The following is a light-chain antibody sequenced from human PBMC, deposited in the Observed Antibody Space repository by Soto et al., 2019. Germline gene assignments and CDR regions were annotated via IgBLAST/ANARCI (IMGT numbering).Light chain of an antibody. V-gene: IGKV3-11*01. CDR1: QSVSSY. Sequence: EIVLTQSPATLSLSPGERATLSCRASQSVSSYLAWYQQKPGQAPRLLIYDASNRATGIPARFSGSGSGTDFTFTISSLEPEDFAVYYCQQRSNPITFGQGTRLKIK. CDR2: DAS. CDR3: QQRSNPIT. J-gene: IGKJ5*01.